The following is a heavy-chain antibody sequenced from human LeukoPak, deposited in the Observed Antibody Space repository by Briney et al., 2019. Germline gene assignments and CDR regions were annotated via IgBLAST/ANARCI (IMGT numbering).Heavy chain of an antibody. Sequence: SETLSLTCTVSGGSMSSYYWSWIRQPAGKGLEWIGRIYTSGNTSYNPSLKSRVTMSVDTSKNQLSLRLTSVTAADTAVYYCAREGYYYDSSGSYYDSWGQGTPVSVSS. CDR2: IYTSGNT. J-gene: IGHJ5*01. CDR1: GGSMSSYY. D-gene: IGHD3-22*01. CDR3: AREGYYYDSSGSYYDS. V-gene: IGHV4-4*07.